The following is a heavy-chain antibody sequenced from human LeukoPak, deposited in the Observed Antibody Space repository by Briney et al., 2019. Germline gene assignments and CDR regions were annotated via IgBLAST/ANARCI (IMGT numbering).Heavy chain of an antibody. J-gene: IGHJ4*02. D-gene: IGHD3-22*01. CDR3: VRLRRNNDRSGYYYYYDY. CDR2: IRSDGSTT. V-gene: IGHV3-74*01. CDR1: GFSFSVFW. Sequence: PGGSLRLSCADSGFSFSVFWMHWVRQVPGKGLVWVSRIRSDGSTTDYADSVKGRFSISRDDARDSLFLQMNSLRAEDTAVYFCVRLRRNNDRSGYYYYYDYWGQGTLVTVSS.